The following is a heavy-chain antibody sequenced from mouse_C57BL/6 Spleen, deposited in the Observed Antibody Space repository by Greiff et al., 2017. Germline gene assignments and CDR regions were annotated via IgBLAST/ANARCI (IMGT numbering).Heavy chain of an antibody. Sequence: VQLQQPGAELVRPGSSVKLSCKASGYTFTSYWMHWVKQRPIQGLEWIGNIDPSDSETHYNQKFKDKATLTVDKSSSTAYMQLSSLTSEDSAVYYCARMGGYYCGSSWYFDVWGTGTTVTVSS. CDR2: IDPSDSET. CDR3: ARMGGYYCGSSWYFDV. V-gene: IGHV1-52*01. D-gene: IGHD1-1*01. CDR1: GYTFTSYW. J-gene: IGHJ1*03.